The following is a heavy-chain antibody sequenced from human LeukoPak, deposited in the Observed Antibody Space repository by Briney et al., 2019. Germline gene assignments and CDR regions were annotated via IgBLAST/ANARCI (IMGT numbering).Heavy chain of an antibody. CDR2: IYPGDSDT. Sequence: GESLRISCKGSGYSFTSYWIGWVRQMPGKGLEWMGIIYPGDSDTRYSPSFQGQVTISADKSISTAYLQWSSLKASDTAMYYCARQARKEKGAFDIWGQGTMVTVSS. J-gene: IGHJ3*02. CDR3: ARQARKEKGAFDI. V-gene: IGHV5-51*01. CDR1: GYSFTSYW.